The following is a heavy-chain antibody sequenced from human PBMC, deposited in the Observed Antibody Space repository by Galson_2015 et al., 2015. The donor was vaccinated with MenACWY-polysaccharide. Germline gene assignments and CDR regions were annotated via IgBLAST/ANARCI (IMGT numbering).Heavy chain of an antibody. CDR3: ARVSWYFEL. Sequence: SLRLSCAASGFTVDSNYMSWVRQAPGKGLEWVSVMYNGGNTYYADSVKGRFTISRDNSKSTVYLQINSLRNEDTAVYYCARVSWYFELWGRGTLVTVSS. J-gene: IGHJ2*01. CDR2: MYNGGNT. V-gene: IGHV3-66*02. CDR1: GFTVDSNY.